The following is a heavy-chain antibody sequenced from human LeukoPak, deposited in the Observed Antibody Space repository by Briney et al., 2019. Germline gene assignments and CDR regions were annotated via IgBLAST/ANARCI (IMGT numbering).Heavy chain of an antibody. J-gene: IGHJ2*01. CDR3: ARGKEDSGYYFYWYFDL. CDR1: GGTFSSYA. Sequence: SVKVSCKASGGTFSSYAISWVRQAPGQGLEWMGRIIPILGIANYAQKFQGRVTITADKSTSTACMELSSLRSEDTAVYYCARGKEDSGYYFYWYFDLWGRGTLVTVSS. D-gene: IGHD3-22*01. V-gene: IGHV1-69*04. CDR2: IIPILGIA.